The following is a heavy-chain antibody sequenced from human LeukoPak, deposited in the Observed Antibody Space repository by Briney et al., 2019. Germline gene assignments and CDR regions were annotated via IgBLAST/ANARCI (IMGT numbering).Heavy chain of an antibody. CDR2: INPSDGST. J-gene: IGHJ4*02. CDR1: GYTFTSYY. Sequence: GASVKVSCKASGYTFTSYYMHWVRQAPGQGLEWMGLINPSDGSTSNAQKFQGRVTMTRDTSTSTVYMEVSSLRSEDTAVYYCARGGPRGNTAMVLTYWGQGTLVTVSS. V-gene: IGHV1-46*01. D-gene: IGHD5-18*01. CDR3: ARGGPRGNTAMVLTY.